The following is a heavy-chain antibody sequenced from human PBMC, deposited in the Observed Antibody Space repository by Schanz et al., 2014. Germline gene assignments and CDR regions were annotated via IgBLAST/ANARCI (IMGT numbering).Heavy chain of an antibody. CDR3: YGMDV. V-gene: IGHV4-59*12. CDR2: IYYSGST. CDR1: GGSISSYY. Sequence: QVQLQESGPGLVKPSETLSLTCTVSGGSISSYYWSWIRQPPEKGLEWIGYIYYSGSTNYNPSLKSRVTISVDTSKNQFSLKLSSVTAADTAVYYCYGMDVWGQGTTVTVSS. J-gene: IGHJ6*02.